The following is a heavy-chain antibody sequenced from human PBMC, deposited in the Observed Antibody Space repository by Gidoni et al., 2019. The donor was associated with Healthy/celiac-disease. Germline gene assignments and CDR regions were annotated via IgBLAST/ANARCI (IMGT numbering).Heavy chain of an antibody. CDR3: AKGSTTTRVDY. J-gene: IGHJ4*02. D-gene: IGHD4-17*01. CDR2: ISYDGSNK. V-gene: IGHV3-30*18. Sequence: QVQLVESGGGVVQHGRSLRLSCAASGFTFSSYGMHWVRQAPGKGLEWVAVISYDGSNKYYADSVKGRFTISRDNSKNTLYLQMNSLRAEDTAVYYCAKGSTTTRVDYWGQGTLVTVSS. CDR1: GFTFSSYG.